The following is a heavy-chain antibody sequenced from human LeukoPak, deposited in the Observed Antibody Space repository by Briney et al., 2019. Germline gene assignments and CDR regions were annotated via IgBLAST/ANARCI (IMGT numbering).Heavy chain of an antibody. Sequence: ASVKVSCKASGYTFTSYGISWVRQAPGQGLEWMGWISAYNGNTNYAQKLQGRVTMTTDTSTSTAYMELRSLRSDDTAVYYCARRGVVVVPAADTLQDWYFDLWGRGTLVTVSS. D-gene: IGHD2-2*01. CDR2: ISAYNGNT. J-gene: IGHJ2*01. CDR3: ARRGVVVVPAADTLQDWYFDL. CDR1: GYTFTSYG. V-gene: IGHV1-18*01.